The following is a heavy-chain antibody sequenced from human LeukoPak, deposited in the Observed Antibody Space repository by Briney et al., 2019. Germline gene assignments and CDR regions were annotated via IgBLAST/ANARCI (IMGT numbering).Heavy chain of an antibody. V-gene: IGHV4-39*01. J-gene: IGHJ4*02. CDR3: ARHASVDGNWPRPLDY. Sequence: SETLSLTCTVSGGSISSSPYYWGWIRQPPGKGLEWIGNIYYSGSTYYNPSLKTRVTISVDTSKNQFSLKLTSVTAADTAVYDGARHASVDGNWPRPLDYWGQGSLVTVSS. D-gene: IGHD6-19*01. CDR1: GGSISSSPYY. CDR2: IYYSGST.